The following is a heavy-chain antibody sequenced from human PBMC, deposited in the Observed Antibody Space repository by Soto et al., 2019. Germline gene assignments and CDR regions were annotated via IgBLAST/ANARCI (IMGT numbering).Heavy chain of an antibody. J-gene: IGHJ4*02. CDR1: GFTFSSYG. D-gene: IGHD3-10*01. CDR2: ISYDGSDK. Sequence: GGSLRLSCAASGFTFSSYGMHWIRQAPGKGLEWVAVISYDGSDKHFADSVKGRFTISRDNSKNTLYLQMNSLRAEDTAVYYCAKDSGRGSADYYFDYWGQGTLVTVSS. V-gene: IGHV3-30*18. CDR3: AKDSGRGSADYYFDY.